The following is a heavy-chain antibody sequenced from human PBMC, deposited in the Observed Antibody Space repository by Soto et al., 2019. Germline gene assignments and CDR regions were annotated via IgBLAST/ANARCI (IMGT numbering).Heavy chain of an antibody. V-gene: IGHV3-66*01. Sequence: GGSLRLSCAASGFTVSSNYMSWVRQAPGKGLEWVSVIYSGGSTYYADSAKGRFTISRDNSKNTLYLQMNSLRAEDTAVYYCARVVRGITIFGVVDDAFDIWGQGTMVTVSS. CDR2: IYSGGST. CDR3: ARVVRGITIFGVVDDAFDI. J-gene: IGHJ3*02. CDR1: GFTVSSNY. D-gene: IGHD3-3*01.